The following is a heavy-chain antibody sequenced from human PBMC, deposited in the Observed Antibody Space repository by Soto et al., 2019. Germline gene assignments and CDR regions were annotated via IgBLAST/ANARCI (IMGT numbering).Heavy chain of an antibody. CDR2: ISAHNGNT. D-gene: IGHD1-1*01. CDR1: GYAFTTYG. Sequence: QVHLVQSVAEVKKPGASAKVSCKGSGYAFTTYGITWVRQAPGQGLEWMGWISAHNGNTNYAQKLQGRVTVTRDTSTSTAYMELRSLRSDDTAVYYCARGRYGDYWGQGALVTVSS. V-gene: IGHV1-18*01. CDR3: ARGRYGDY. J-gene: IGHJ4*02.